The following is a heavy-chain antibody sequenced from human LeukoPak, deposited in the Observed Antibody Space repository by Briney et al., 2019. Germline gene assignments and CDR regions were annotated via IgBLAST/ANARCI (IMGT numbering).Heavy chain of an antibody. CDR2: ISSSSSYI. V-gene: IGHV3-21*01. CDR1: GFTFSSYS. D-gene: IGHD3-10*01. J-gene: IGHJ4*02. Sequence: GGSLRLSCAASGFTFSSYSMNWVRQAPGKGLEWVSSISSSSSYIYYADSVKGRFTISRDNAKNSLYLQMNSLRAEDTAVYYCARYPSGGGYYFDYWGQGTRVTVSS. CDR3: ARYPSGGGYYFDY.